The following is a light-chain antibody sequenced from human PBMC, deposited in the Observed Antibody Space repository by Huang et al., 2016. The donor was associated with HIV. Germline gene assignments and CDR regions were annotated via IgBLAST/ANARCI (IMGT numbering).Light chain of an antibody. J-gene: IGKJ2*01. CDR2: WAS. V-gene: IGKV4-1*01. Sequence: DIVMTQSPDSLTVSLGERATINCKSSQSLFYRYNNKNYLAWYQQKPGQPPKLLIYWASTLESVVPDRFSGSGSGTDFTLTISSPQAEDAAIYYCQQYYYTPLTFGQGTKLEIK. CDR3: QQYYYTPLT. CDR1: QSLFYRYNNKNY.